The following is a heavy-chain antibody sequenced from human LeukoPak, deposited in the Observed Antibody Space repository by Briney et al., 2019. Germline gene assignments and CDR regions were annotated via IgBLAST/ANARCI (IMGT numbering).Heavy chain of an antibody. D-gene: IGHD6-19*01. CDR3: VSSSGWQHFDY. V-gene: IGHV3-21*01. J-gene: IGHJ4*02. Sequence: GGSLRLPCAASGFTFSSYSMNWVRQAPGKGLEWVSSISSSSSYIYYADSVKGRFTISRDNAKNTLYLQMNSLRADDTAVYYCVSSSGWQHFDYWGQGILVTVSS. CDR1: GFTFSSYS. CDR2: ISSSSSYI.